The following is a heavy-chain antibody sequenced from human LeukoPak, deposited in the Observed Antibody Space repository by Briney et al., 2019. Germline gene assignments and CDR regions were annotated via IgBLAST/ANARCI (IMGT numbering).Heavy chain of an antibody. CDR2: ISGSGGST. J-gene: IGHJ5*02. CDR3: ARHAHYDFRSFYTNWFDP. D-gene: IGHD3-3*01. CDR1: GFTFSTYA. V-gene: IGHV3-23*01. Sequence: GGSLRLSCAASGFTFSTYAMNWARQAPGKGLEWVSGISGSGGSTYYGDSARGRFTISRDNSKNTLYLQMNTLRVEDTAVYYCARHAHYDFRSFYTNWFDPWGQGTLVTVSS.